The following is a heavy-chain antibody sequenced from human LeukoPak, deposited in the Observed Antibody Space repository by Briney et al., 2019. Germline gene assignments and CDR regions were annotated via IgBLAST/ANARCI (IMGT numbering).Heavy chain of an antibody. V-gene: IGHV3-48*02. Sequence: GGSLRLSCAASGFTFSTYNMNWVRQAPGQVLEWVSYINSGSSTIYYADSVKGRFTISRDNAKNSLYLQMNSLRDEDTAVYFCARTMIIELEPFDYWGQGTLVTVSS. D-gene: IGHD3-22*01. CDR2: INSGSSTI. CDR3: ARTMIIELEPFDY. CDR1: GFTFSTYN. J-gene: IGHJ4*02.